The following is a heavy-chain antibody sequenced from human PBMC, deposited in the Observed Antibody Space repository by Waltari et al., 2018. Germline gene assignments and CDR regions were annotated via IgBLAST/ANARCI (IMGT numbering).Heavy chain of an antibody. J-gene: IGHJ6*02. Sequence: EVQLVESGGGLVQPGGSLRLSCAASGFTFSSYRMHWVRQAPGKGLEWVSYISSSSSTIYYADSVKGRFTISRDNAKNSLYLQMNSLRAEDTAVYYCARDFSNYSTLYYYYYYGMDVWGQGTTVTVSS. CDR3: ARDFSNYSTLYYYYYYGMDV. D-gene: IGHD4-4*01. CDR1: GFTFSSYR. CDR2: ISSSSSTI. V-gene: IGHV3-48*01.